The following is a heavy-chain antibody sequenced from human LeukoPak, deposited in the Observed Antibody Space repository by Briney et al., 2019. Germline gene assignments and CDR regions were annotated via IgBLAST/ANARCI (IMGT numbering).Heavy chain of an antibody. D-gene: IGHD1-7*01. Sequence: GASVKVSCKASGYTFMSYGISWVRQAPGQGLEWMGWISAYNGNTNYAQKLQGRVTMTTDTSTSTAYMELRSLRSDDTAVYYCARGLWYNWNSANDAFDIWGQGTMVTVSS. CDR3: ARGLWYNWNSANDAFDI. CDR1: GYTFMSYG. CDR2: ISAYNGNT. V-gene: IGHV1-18*01. J-gene: IGHJ3*02.